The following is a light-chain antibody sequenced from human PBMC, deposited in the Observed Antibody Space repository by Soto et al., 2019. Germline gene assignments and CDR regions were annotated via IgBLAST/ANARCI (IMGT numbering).Light chain of an antibody. CDR2: DAS. V-gene: IGKV3-11*01. Sequence: EIVLTQSPATLSLSPGERATLSCRASRSVSSYLAWYQQKRGQAPRLLIYDASNRATGIPARFSGSGSGTDFTLTISSLEPEDLAVYYCQQRFNWPAFTFGPGTKVDIK. CDR1: RSVSSY. CDR3: QQRFNWPAFT. J-gene: IGKJ3*01.